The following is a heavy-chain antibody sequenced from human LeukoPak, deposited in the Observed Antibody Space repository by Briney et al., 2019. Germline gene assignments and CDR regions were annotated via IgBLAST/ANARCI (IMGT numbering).Heavy chain of an antibody. V-gene: IGHV1-2*02. CDR3: ARVTRYYYESTGYYHHAFDI. CDR2: INPNSGGT. Sequence: ASVKVSCKASGYTFTGYYMHWVRQAPGQGLEWMGWINPNSGGTNYAQKFQGRVTMTRDTSISTAYMELSRLRSDDTAVYYCARVTRYYYESTGYYHHAFDIWGQGTMVTVSS. J-gene: IGHJ3*02. D-gene: IGHD3-22*01. CDR1: GYTFTGYY.